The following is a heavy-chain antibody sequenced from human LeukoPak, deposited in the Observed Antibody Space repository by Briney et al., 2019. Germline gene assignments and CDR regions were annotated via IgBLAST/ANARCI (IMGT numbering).Heavy chain of an antibody. D-gene: IGHD4-23*01. Sequence: PGGSLRLSCAASGVTFSGYSMNWVRQAPGKGLEWVSAITATGLHIYYADSVKGRFTISRDNAKNSLHLQMNSLRVEDTALYYCARVRSVGGNPHAFNIWGQGTMVTVSS. V-gene: IGHV3-21*01. CDR2: ITATGLHI. CDR3: ARVRSVGGNPHAFNI. CDR1: GVTFSGYS. J-gene: IGHJ3*02.